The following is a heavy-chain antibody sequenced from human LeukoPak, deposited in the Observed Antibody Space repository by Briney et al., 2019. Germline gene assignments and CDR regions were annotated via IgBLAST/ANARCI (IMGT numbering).Heavy chain of an antibody. V-gene: IGHV4-4*07. CDR2: IYTSGST. CDR3: ARDEGSSYPFDY. D-gene: IGHD2-2*01. CDR1: GGSISSYY. J-gene: IGHJ4*02. Sequence: SETLSLTCTVSGGSISSYYWSWLRQPAGKGLEWIGRIYTSGSTNYNPSLKSRVTMSVDTSKNQFSLNLSSVTAADTAVYFCARDEGSSYPFDYWGQGTLVTVSS.